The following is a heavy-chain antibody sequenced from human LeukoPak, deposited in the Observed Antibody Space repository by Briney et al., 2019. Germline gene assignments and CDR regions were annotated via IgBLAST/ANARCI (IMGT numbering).Heavy chain of an antibody. CDR1: GFTFGDYG. V-gene: IGHV3-49*04. CDR2: IRSKAYGGTT. J-gene: IGHJ4*02. D-gene: IGHD3-10*01. Sequence: GGSLRLSCTASGFTFGDYGMSWVRQAPGRGREWVGFIRSKAYGGTTEYAAAVKGRFTISRDDSKSIAYLQVNSLKTEDTAVYYCTGSFGELSFFAYGGQGTLVTVSS. CDR3: TGSFGELSFFAY.